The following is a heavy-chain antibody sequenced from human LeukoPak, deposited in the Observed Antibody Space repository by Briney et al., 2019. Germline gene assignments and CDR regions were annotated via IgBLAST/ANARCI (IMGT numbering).Heavy chain of an antibody. J-gene: IGHJ4*02. CDR2: INHSGST. CDR1: GGSFSGYY. D-gene: IGHD5-24*01. Sequence: SETLSLTCAVYGGSFSGYYWSWIRQPPGKGLEWIGEINHSGSTNYNPSLRSRVTISVDTSKNQFSLKLSSVTAADTAVYYCARGDGYNLNFDYWGQGTLVTVSS. CDR3: ARGDGYNLNFDY. V-gene: IGHV4-34*01.